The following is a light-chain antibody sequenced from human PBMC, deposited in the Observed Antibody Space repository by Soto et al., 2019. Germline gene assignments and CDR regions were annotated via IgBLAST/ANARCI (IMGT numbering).Light chain of an antibody. Sequence: EIVLTQSPATLSLSPGERATLSCRASQSVSSYLAWYQQKFCQAPRLLIYDASNRATGIPARFSGSGSATDFTLTISSLEPEDFAIYYCQQRYNWPLTFGQGTKVEIK. CDR3: QQRYNWPLT. V-gene: IGKV3-11*01. J-gene: IGKJ1*01. CDR2: DAS. CDR1: QSVSSY.